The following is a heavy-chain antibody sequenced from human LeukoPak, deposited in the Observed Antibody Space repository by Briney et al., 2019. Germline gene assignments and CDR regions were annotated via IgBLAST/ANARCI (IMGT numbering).Heavy chain of an antibody. Sequence: PSETLSLTCTVSGGSISSSSYYWGWIRQPPGKGLEWIGSIYYSGSTYYNPSLKSRVTISVDTSKNQFSLKLSSVTAADTAVYYCATRYCSSTSCYGYYYYYMDVWGTGTTVTISS. D-gene: IGHD2-2*01. J-gene: IGHJ6*03. CDR1: GGSISSSSYY. V-gene: IGHV4-39*01. CDR3: ATRYCSSTSCYGYYYYYMDV. CDR2: IYYSGST.